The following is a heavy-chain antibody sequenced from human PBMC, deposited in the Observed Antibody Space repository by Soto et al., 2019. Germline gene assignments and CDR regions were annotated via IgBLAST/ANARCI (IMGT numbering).Heavy chain of an antibody. CDR2: IIPIFGTA. Sequence: SVKVSCKASGGTFSSYAISWVRQAPGQGLEWMGGIIPIFGTANYAQKFQGRVTITADESTSTAYMELSSLRSEDTAVYYCARSRLRFQYYYYGMDVWGQGTTVTVSS. J-gene: IGHJ6*02. D-gene: IGHD5-12*01. V-gene: IGHV1-69*13. CDR3: ARSRLRFQYYYYGMDV. CDR1: GGTFSSYA.